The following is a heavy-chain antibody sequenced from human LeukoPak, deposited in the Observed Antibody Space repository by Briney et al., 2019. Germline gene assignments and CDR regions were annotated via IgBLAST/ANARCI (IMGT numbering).Heavy chain of an antibody. D-gene: IGHD5-12*01. CDR3: ARVGSGDDPLDY. CDR2: IYYSGST. V-gene: IGHV4-39*01. J-gene: IGHJ4*02. CDR1: GGSISSSSYY. Sequence: SETLSLTCTVSGGSISSSSYYWGWIRQPPGKGLEWIGNIYYSGSTYYNPSLKSRVTISVDTSKSQFSLKLSSVTAADTAVYYCARVGSGDDPLDYWGQGTLVTVSS.